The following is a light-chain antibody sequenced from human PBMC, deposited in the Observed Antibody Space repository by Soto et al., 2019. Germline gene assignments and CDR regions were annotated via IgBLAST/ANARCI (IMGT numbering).Light chain of an antibody. V-gene: IGLV2-23*01. J-gene: IGLJ2*01. Sequence: QSALTQPASVSGSPGQSITISCTGTSSDVGSYNLVSWYQQHPGTAPKLMIYEGSKRPSGVSNRFSGSKSGNTASLTISGLQAEDEADYYCCSYAGSSTSVVFGGGTKLTVL. CDR3: CSYAGSSTSVV. CDR2: EGS. CDR1: SSDVGSYNL.